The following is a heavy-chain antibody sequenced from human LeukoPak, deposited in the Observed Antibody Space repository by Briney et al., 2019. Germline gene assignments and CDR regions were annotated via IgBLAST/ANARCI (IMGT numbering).Heavy chain of an antibody. V-gene: IGHV1-69*04. CDR3: ARGTVMATPVTD. D-gene: IGHD5-24*01. CDR1: GGTFSSYA. Sequence: ASVTVSCKASGGTFSSYAISWVRQAPGQGLEWMGRIIPILGIANYAQKFQGRVTITADKSTSTAYMELSSLRSEDTAVYYCARGTVMATPVTDWGQGTLVTVSS. J-gene: IGHJ4*02. CDR2: IIPILGIA.